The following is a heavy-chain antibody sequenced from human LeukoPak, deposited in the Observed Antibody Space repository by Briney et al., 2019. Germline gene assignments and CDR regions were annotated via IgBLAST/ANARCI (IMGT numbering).Heavy chain of an antibody. V-gene: IGHV3-21*01. CDR2: ISSSSSYI. Sequence: AGGSLRLSCAAAGFTFSSYSMNWVRQAPGKGLEWVSSISSSSSYIYYADSVKGRFTISRDNAKNSLYLQMNSLRAEDTAVYYCARQATAGATRAEYFQPWGQGTLVTVSS. CDR1: GFTFSSYS. D-gene: IGHD1-26*01. J-gene: IGHJ1*01. CDR3: ARQATAGATRAEYFQP.